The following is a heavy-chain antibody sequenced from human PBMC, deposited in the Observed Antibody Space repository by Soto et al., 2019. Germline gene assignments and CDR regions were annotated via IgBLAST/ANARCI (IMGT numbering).Heavy chain of an antibody. J-gene: IGHJ4*02. V-gene: IGHV4-59*01. CDR1: DASIRGYY. CDR3: ARGASNWQYFNY. D-gene: IGHD4-4*01. CDR2: FHYSGIS. Sequence: SETLSLTCTVSDASIRGYYWSWIRQPPGKGLEWIGYFHYSGISNYNSSLKSRVTMSLDTSKNQFSLKLSSVSAADTAIYYCARGASNWQYFNYWGQGALVTVSS.